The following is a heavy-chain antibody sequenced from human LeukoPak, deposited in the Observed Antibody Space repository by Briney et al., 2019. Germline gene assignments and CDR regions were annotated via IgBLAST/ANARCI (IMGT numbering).Heavy chain of an antibody. D-gene: IGHD1-26*01. CDR2: ISNSSSYI. CDR3: ARDANYPYGSSLLDS. Sequence: NAGGSLRLSCAAWGFTFWSFSMKWVPEARGEGLEGVSSISNSSSYIYYAHSVKGRFTISRDNAKNSLYLQMTSLRAEDTAVYYCARDANYPYGSSLLDSWGPGTLVTVSS. CDR1: GFTFWSFS. V-gene: IGHV3-21*01. J-gene: IGHJ4*02.